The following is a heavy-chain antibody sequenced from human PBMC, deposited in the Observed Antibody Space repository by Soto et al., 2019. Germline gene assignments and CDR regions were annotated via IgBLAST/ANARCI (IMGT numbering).Heavy chain of an antibody. CDR3: ARWLKEAGIGGKYYNGMDV. D-gene: IGHD6-19*01. CDR2: IMPIFGRA. J-gene: IGHJ6*02. V-gene: IGHV1-69*12. CDR1: GGTFSNYA. Sequence: QVQLVQSGAEVKKPGSSVKVSCKASGGTFSNYAFSWVRQAPGQGLEWLGGIMPIFGRADYAQKFRGRVTITADESTSTAQMGLSSLRSEDTAVYYCARWLKEAGIGGKYYNGMDVWGQGTTVTFSS.